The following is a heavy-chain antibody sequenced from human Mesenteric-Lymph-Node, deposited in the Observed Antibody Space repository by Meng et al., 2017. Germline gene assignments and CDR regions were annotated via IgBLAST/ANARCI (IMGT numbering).Heavy chain of an antibody. CDR1: VGTFSSYA. CDR2: IIPIFGTA. D-gene: IGHD3-9*01. V-gene: IGHV1-69*13. J-gene: IGHJ6*02. CDR3: ASGGVNYDILTGYYTDDYYYGMNV. Sequence: SVNVSCKASVGTFSSYAISWVRQAPGQGLEWMGGIIPIFGTANYAQKFQGRVTITADESTSTAYMELSSLRSEDTAVYYCASGGVNYDILTGYYTDDYYYGMNVWGQGTTVTVSS.